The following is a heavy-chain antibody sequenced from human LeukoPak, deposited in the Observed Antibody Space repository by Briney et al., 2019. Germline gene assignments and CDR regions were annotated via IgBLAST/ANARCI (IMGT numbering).Heavy chain of an antibody. CDR1: GFTFSTYA. CDR2: ISTNGDST. CDR3: ARSGTAGPDY. Sequence: GGSLRLSCAASGFTFSTYAMHWVRQAPGKGLEYVSAISTNGDSTYYADSVKGRFTISRDNSKNTLFLQMGSLRADDMAVYYCARSGTAGPDYWGQGTLVTVS. V-gene: IGHV3-64*02. D-gene: IGHD3-10*01. J-gene: IGHJ4*01.